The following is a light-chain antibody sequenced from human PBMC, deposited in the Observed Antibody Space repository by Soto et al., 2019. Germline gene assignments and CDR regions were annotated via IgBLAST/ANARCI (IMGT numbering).Light chain of an antibody. CDR1: SSDVGSYNL. Sequence: QSVLTQPASVSGSPGQSITISCTGTSSDVGSYNLVSWYQQHPGKVPKLMIYEVTKRPSGVSNRFSGSKSGNTASLTTSGLQAEDEADYYCCAYAGSSTFVIFGGGTKLTVL. V-gene: IGLV2-23*02. J-gene: IGLJ2*01. CDR3: CAYAGSSTFVI. CDR2: EVT.